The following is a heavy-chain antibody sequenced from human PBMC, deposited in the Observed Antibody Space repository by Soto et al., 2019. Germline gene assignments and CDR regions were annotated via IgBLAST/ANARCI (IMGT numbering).Heavy chain of an antibody. J-gene: IGHJ6*02. V-gene: IGHV4-34*01. Sequence: ASETLSLTCAVYGGSFSGYYWSWIRQPPGKGLEWIGEINHSGSTNYNPSLKSRVTISVDTSKNQFSLKLSSVTAADTAVYYCARGPIGVAAIQYYYYYGMDVWGQGTTVTVSS. D-gene: IGHD2-15*01. CDR2: INHSGST. CDR3: ARGPIGVAAIQYYYYYGMDV. CDR1: GGSFSGYY.